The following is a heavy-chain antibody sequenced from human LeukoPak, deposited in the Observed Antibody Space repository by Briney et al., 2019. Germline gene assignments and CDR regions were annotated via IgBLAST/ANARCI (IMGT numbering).Heavy chain of an antibody. V-gene: IGHV1-18*01. J-gene: IGHJ4*02. CDR2: ISAYNGNT. CDR3: ARNYYDSSGLDY. CDR1: GYTFTSYA. Sequence: ASVKVSCKASGYTFTSYAMNWVRQAPGQGLEWMGWISAYNGNTNYAQKLQGRVTMTTDTSTSTAYMELRSLRSDDTAVYYRARNYYDSSGLDYWGQGTLVTVSS. D-gene: IGHD3-22*01.